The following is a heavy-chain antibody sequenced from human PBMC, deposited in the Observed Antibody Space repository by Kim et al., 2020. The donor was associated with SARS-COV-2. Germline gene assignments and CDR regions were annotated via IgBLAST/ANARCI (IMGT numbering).Heavy chain of an antibody. CDR3: ARGVAAAGTDY. J-gene: IGHJ4*02. V-gene: IGHV4-59*13. CDR2: IYYSGST. Sequence: SETLSLTCTVSGGSISSYYWSWIRQPPGKGLEWIGYIYYSGSTNYNPSLKSRVTISVDTSKNQFSLKLSSVTAADTAVYYCARGVAAAGTDYWGQGTLVTVSS. CDR1: GGSISSYY. D-gene: IGHD6-13*01.